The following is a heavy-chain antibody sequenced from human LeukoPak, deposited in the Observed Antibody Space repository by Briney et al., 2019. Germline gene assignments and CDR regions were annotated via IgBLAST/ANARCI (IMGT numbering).Heavy chain of an antibody. CDR2: ISWDGGRT. V-gene: IGHV3-43D*04. J-gene: IGHJ6*03. Sequence: GGSLRLSCAASGFTFDDYAMHWLRQAPGKGLEWVSLISWDGGRTYYADSVKGRFTISRDNSKNSLYLQMNSLRAEDTALYYCAGTPGYYYYYMDVWGKGTTVTVSS. CDR1: GFTFDDYA. CDR3: AGTPGYYYYYMDV.